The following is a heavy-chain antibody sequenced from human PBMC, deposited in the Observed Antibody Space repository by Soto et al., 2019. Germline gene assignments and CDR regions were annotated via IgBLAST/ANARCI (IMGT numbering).Heavy chain of an antibody. CDR2: ISSTTNYI. V-gene: IGHV3-21*06. CDR1: GFIFTRYS. CDR3: ARESEDLTSNFDY. Sequence: SLRLSCAASGFIFTRYSMNWVRQAPGKGLEWVSSISSTTNYIYYGDSMKGRFTISRDNAKNSLYLEMNSLRAEDTAVYYCARESEDLTSNFDYWGQGTLVTVSS. J-gene: IGHJ4*02.